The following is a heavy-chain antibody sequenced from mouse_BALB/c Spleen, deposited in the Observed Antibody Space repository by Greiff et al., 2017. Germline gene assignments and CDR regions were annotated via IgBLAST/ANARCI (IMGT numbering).Heavy chain of an antibody. Sequence: QVQLKQSGPELVKPGASVKISCKASGYAFSSSWMNWVKQRPGQGLEWIGRIYPGDGDTNYNGKFKGKATLTADKSSSTAYMQLSSLTSVDSAVYFCAIDYGSSYVGNYFDYWGQGTTLTVAS. CDR1: GYAFSSSW. J-gene: IGHJ2*01. D-gene: IGHD1-1*01. CDR3: AIDYGSSYVGNYFDY. V-gene: IGHV1-82*01. CDR2: IYPGDGDT.